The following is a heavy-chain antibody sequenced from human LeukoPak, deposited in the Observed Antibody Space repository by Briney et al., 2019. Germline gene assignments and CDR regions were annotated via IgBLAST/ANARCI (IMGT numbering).Heavy chain of an antibody. J-gene: IGHJ4*02. Sequence: PSETLSLTCTVSAGSISSSSHHWGWIRQSPGKGLVWIGSIYSGRTTYYNPSLNSRVTISVLTSKNQFSLQLHSVTAADTAVYYCARHDGRGGATMGALDSWGQGSLVTVSS. CDR3: ARHDGRGGATMGALDS. V-gene: IGHV4-39*01. D-gene: IGHD5-12*01. CDR1: AGSISSSSHH. CDR2: IYSGRTT.